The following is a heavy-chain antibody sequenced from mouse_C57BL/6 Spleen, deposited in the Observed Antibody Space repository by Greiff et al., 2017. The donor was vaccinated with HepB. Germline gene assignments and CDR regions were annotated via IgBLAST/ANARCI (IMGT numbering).Heavy chain of an antibody. CDR2: ISYDGSN. D-gene: IGHD4-1*01. CDR3: ASGTHCDY. J-gene: IGHJ2*01. CDR1: GYSITSGYY. Sequence: EVQLQVSGPGLVKPSQSLSLTCSVPGYSITSGYYWNWIRQFPGNKLEWMGYISYDGSNNYNPSLKNRISITRDTSKNQFFLKLNSVTTEDTATYYCASGTHCDYWGQGTTLTVSS. V-gene: IGHV3-6*01.